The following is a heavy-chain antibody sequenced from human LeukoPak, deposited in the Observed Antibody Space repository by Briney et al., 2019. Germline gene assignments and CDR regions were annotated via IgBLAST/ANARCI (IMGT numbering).Heavy chain of an antibody. D-gene: IGHD2-2*01. CDR1: GFTVSSNY. CDR2: IYSGGST. V-gene: IGHV3-53*01. J-gene: IGHJ4*02. Sequence: QAGGSLRLSCAASGFTVSSNYMSWVRQAPGEGLEWVSVIYSGGSTYYADSVKGRFTISRDNSKNTLYLQMNSLRAEDTAVCYCARWGAAASLDYWGQGTLVTVSS. CDR3: ARWGAAASLDY.